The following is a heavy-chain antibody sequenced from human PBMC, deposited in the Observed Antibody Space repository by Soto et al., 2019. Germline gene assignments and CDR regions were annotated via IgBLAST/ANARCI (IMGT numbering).Heavy chain of an antibody. D-gene: IGHD5-18*01. J-gene: IGHJ4*02. V-gene: IGHV1-58*02. Sequence: GASVKVSCKASGFTFTSSAMQWVRQARGQRLEWIGWIVVGSGNTNYAQKFQERVTITRDMSTSTAYMELSSVTAADTAVYYCARAEGYSYGYSPLDFDYWGQGTLVTVSS. CDR3: ARAEGYSYGYSPLDFDY. CDR2: IVVGSGNT. CDR1: GFTFTSSA.